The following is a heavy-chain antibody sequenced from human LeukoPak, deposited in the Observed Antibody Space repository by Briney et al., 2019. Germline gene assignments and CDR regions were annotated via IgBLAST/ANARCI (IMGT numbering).Heavy chain of an antibody. D-gene: IGHD6-19*01. CDR2: MTGNGIP. CDR3: AKMSGHPAMAYHFDY. Sequence: PGGSLRLSCAASAFTFSNFAMSWVRQVPGKGLEWVSCMTGNGIPYYADSVRGRFTISRDNSKNTLLLQMNNLGAEDTAVYYCAKMSGHPAMAYHFDYWGRGTLATVSS. J-gene: IGHJ4*02. CDR1: AFTFSNFA. V-gene: IGHV3-23*01.